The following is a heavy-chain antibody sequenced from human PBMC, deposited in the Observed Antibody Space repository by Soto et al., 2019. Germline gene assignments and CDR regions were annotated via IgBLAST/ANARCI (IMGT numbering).Heavy chain of an antibody. J-gene: IGHJ4*02. CDR1: GGTFSSYA. CDR3: ARVNVTTVTTFDY. V-gene: IGHV1-69*13. CDR2: IIPIFGTA. D-gene: IGHD4-17*01. Sequence: SVKVSCKASGGTFSSYAISWVRQAPGQGLEWMGGIIPIFGTANYAQKFQGRVTITADESTSTAYMELSSLRSEDTAVYYCARVNVTTVTTFDYWGQGTLVTVPS.